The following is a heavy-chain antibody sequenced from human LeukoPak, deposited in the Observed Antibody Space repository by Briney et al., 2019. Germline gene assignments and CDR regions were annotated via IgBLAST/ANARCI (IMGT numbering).Heavy chain of an antibody. J-gene: IGHJ4*02. Sequence: SVKVSCKASGGTFSSYAISWVRQAPGQGLEWMGGIIPIFGTANYAQTFQGRVTITADESTSTAYMELSSLRSEDTAVYYCASVTPSSGSYYDYWGQGTLVTVSS. V-gene: IGHV1-69*13. CDR2: IIPIFGTA. CDR1: GGTFSSYA. D-gene: IGHD1-26*01. CDR3: ASVTPSSGSYYDY.